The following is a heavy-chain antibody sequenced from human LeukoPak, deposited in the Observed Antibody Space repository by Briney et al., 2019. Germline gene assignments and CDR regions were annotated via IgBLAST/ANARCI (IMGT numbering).Heavy chain of an antibody. CDR1: GFTFNSYA. D-gene: IGHD3-9*01. V-gene: IGHV3-23*01. Sequence: PGGSLRLSCAASGFTFNSYAMNWVRQAPGQGLECVSAISDSGSKTYYADFVKGRFTISRDNSKNTLYLQMNSLRAGDTAVYYCAKRILTGYPNYGMDVWGKGTTVTVSS. J-gene: IGHJ6*04. CDR3: AKRILTGYPNYGMDV. CDR2: ISDSGSKT.